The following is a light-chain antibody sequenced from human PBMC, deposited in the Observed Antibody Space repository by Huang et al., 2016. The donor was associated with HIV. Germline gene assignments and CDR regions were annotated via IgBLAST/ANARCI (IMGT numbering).Light chain of an antibody. CDR2: GAS. Sequence: EIVMTQSPATLSVSPGERATLSCRASQSVSSNLAWYQQKPGQAPSLLIHGASTRATGIPARFSGSGSGTDFTLTINSLQSEDFAIYYCQQYNNWLTFGGGTKVEIK. CDR3: QQYNNWLT. CDR1: QSVSSN. V-gene: IGKV3-15*01. J-gene: IGKJ4*01.